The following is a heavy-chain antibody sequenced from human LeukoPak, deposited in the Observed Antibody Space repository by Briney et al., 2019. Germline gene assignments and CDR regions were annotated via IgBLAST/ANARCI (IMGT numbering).Heavy chain of an antibody. D-gene: IGHD5-18*01. Sequence: PGGSLRLSCEASGFSFSHSGMHWVRQAPGKGLDWMTFIQYDGGNQYYADSVKGRFTISRDNSKNTLYLQMNSLRAEDTAVYYCARARSSYGYGDAFDIWGQGTMVTVSS. CDR3: ARARSSYGYGDAFDI. CDR1: GFSFSHSG. V-gene: IGHV3-30*02. CDR2: IQYDGGNQ. J-gene: IGHJ3*02.